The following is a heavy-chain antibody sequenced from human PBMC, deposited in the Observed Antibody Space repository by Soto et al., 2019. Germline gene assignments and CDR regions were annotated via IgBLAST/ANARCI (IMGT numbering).Heavy chain of an antibody. CDR2: INHSGST. CDR1: GRSFSGYY. Sequence: QVQLQQWGAGLLRPSEALSLTCAVYGRSFSGYYWSWIRQPPGKGLEWIGEINHSGSTTYNPSLKSRVTISVATSNNHFSLMLGSVTAADTAVYSCARSYGGNSGTFDFWGQGTLVTVSS. V-gene: IGHV4-34*01. D-gene: IGHD4-17*01. CDR3: ARSYGGNSGTFDF. J-gene: IGHJ4*02.